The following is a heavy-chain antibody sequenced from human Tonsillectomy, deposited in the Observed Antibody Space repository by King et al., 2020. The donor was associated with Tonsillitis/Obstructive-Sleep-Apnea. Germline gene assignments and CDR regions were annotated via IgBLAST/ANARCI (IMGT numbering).Heavy chain of an antibody. J-gene: IGHJ4*02. CDR2: INSDGSST. V-gene: IGHV3-74*01. D-gene: IGHD6-6*01. Sequence: VQLVESGGGLVQPGGSLRLSCAASGFTFSSYWMHWVRQAPGKGLVWVSRINSDGSSTDYAASVKGRFTISRDNAKNTLYLQMNSLRAEDTAVYYCAREGYSSSSPIDYWGQGTLVTVSS. CDR3: AREGYSSSSPIDY. CDR1: GFTFSSYW.